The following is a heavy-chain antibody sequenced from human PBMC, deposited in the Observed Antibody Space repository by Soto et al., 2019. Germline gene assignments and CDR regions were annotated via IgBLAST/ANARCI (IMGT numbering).Heavy chain of an antibody. V-gene: IGHV3-7*01. CDR3: ARGLAVAGTSYAFDI. J-gene: IGHJ3*02. CDR2: IKQDGSEK. D-gene: IGHD6-19*01. Sequence: GGSLRLSCAASGFTFSSYWMSWVRQAPGKGLERVANIKQDGSEKYYVDSVKGRFTISRDNAKNSLYLQMNSLRAEDTALFYCARGLAVAGTSYAFDIWGQGTMVTVSS. CDR1: GFTFSSYW.